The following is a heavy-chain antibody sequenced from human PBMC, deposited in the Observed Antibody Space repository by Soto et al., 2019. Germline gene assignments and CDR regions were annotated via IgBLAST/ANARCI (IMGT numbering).Heavy chain of an antibody. CDR3: ASWCVDMRTPEYWFDP. J-gene: IGHJ5*02. CDR2: IYYSGST. V-gene: IGHV4-31*03. CDR1: GGSISSGGYY. D-gene: IGHD2-8*02. Sequence: QVQLQESGPGLVKPSQTLSLTCTVSGGSISSGGYYWSWIRQHPGKCLEWIGYIYYSGSTYYNPSLRSRITMTVAASKNQFSLKLRSVTAAAPAVYYCASWCVDMRTPEYWFDPWGQGTLVTVSS.